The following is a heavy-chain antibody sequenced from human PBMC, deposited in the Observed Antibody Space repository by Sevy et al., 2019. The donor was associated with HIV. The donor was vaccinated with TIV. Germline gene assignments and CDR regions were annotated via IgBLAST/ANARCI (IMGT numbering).Heavy chain of an antibody. CDR2: IKSKTDGGTT. D-gene: IGHD1-26*01. Sequence: GGSLRLSCAASGFTFTNAWMNWVRQAPGKGLQWVGRIKSKTDGGTTDYAAPVKGRFTISRDDSKNTLYLQMNSLKTEETAVYCCTTGVLGAREREHTFDIWGQGTRVTVSS. CDR3: TTGVLGAREREHTFDI. V-gene: IGHV3-15*01. J-gene: IGHJ3*02. CDR1: GFTFTNAW.